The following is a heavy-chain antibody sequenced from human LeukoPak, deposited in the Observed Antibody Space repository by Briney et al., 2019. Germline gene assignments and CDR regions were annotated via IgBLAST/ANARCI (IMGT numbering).Heavy chain of an antibody. J-gene: IGHJ4*02. V-gene: IGHV4-59*01. D-gene: IGHD5-24*01. CDR2: IYYSGST. Sequence: PSETLSLTCTVSGGSISSYYWSWIRQPPGKGLEWIGYIYYSGSTNYNPPLKSRVTISVDTSKNQFSLKLSSVTAADTAVYYCARVGRYGYNLEYFDYWGQGTLVTVSS. CDR1: GGSISSYY. CDR3: ARVGRYGYNLEYFDY.